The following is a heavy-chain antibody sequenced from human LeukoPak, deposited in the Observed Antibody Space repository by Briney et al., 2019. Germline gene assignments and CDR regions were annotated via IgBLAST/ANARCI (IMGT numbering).Heavy chain of an antibody. V-gene: IGHV3-53*01. CDR2: IYSGGST. Sequence: PGGSLRLSCVASGFTFRNYWMYWVRQAPGKGLECISVIYSGGSTDYADSVKGRLTISRDNSKNTLYLQMNSLRAEDTAVYYCARVVDHDYGDYYLDYWGQGTLVIVSS. J-gene: IGHJ4*02. D-gene: IGHD4-17*01. CDR3: ARVVDHDYGDYYLDY. CDR1: GFTFRNYW.